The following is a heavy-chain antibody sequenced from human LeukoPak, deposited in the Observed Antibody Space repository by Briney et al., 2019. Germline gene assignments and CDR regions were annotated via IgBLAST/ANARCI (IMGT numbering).Heavy chain of an antibody. J-gene: IGHJ4*02. CDR1: GFTFSSYA. CDR3: AKALRPLYYYDSSGYYYDQEFDY. CDR2: ISGSGGST. Sequence: GGSLRLSCAASGFTFSSYAMSWVRQAPGKGLEWVSAISGSGGSTYYADSVKGRFTIPRDNSKNTLYLQMNSLRAEDTAVYYCAKALRPLYYYDSSGYYYDQEFDYWGQGTLVTVSS. V-gene: IGHV3-23*01. D-gene: IGHD3-22*01.